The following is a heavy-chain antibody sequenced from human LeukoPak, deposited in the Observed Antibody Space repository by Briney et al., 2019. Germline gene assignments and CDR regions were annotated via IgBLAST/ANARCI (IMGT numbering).Heavy chain of an antibody. CDR3: AKDRSAPHMLWNAFDI. J-gene: IGHJ3*02. CDR2: ISTSSSYI. Sequence: GGSLRLSCAASGFTFSSYSMNWVRQAPGKGLEWVSSISTSSSYIYYAHSVKGRFTISRDNAKNSLYLQMNSLGAEDTAMYYCAKDRSAPHMLWNAFDIWGQGTMVTVSS. CDR1: GFTFSSYS. D-gene: IGHD2-8*01. V-gene: IGHV3-21*01.